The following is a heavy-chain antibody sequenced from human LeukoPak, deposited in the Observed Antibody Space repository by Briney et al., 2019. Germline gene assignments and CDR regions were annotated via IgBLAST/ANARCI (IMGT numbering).Heavy chain of an antibody. J-gene: IGHJ4*02. CDR2: ISDDGINK. D-gene: IGHD6-13*01. CDR1: GFTFSSYG. V-gene: IGHV3-30*03. Sequence: GGSLRLSCAASGFTFSSYGMHWVRQAPGKGLEWVAVISDDGINKYYADSVKGRFTISRDNSKNTLYLQMNSLRAEDTAVYYCASSGYSSSWYGGGDYWGQGTLVTVSS. CDR3: ASSGYSSSWYGGGDY.